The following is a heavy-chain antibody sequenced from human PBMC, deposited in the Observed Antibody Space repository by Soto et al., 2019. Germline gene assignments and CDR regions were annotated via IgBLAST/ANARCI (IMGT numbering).Heavy chain of an antibody. J-gene: IGHJ4*02. D-gene: IGHD5-18*01. CDR1: GGSISSGGYY. CDR2: IYYSGST. V-gene: IGHV4-31*03. CDR3: ARSGYSYGPNPLLY. Sequence: QVQLQESGPGLVKPSQTLSLTCTVSGGSISSGGYYWSWIRQHPGKGLEWIGYIYYSGSTYYNPSLKSRVTISVDTSKTQFSLKLSSVTAAYTAVYYCARSGYSYGPNPLLYWGQGTLVTVSS.